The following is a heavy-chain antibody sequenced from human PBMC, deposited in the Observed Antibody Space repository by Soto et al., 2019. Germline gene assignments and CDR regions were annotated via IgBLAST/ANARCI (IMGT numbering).Heavy chain of an antibody. CDR3: ARGIAAALDY. CDR2: INHSGST. CDR1: GGSLSGYY. Sequence: SETLSLTCAVYGGSLSGYYWSWIRQPPGKGLEWIGEINHSGSTNYNPSLKSRVTISVDTSKNQFSLKLSSVTAADTAVYYCARGIAAALDYWGQGTLVTVSS. D-gene: IGHD6-13*01. J-gene: IGHJ4*02. V-gene: IGHV4-34*01.